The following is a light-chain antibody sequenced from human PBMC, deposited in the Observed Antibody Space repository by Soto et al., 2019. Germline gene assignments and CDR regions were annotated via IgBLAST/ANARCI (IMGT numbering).Light chain of an antibody. CDR2: DVT. CDR3: NSYTSSSTYV. Sequence: QSVLTQPASVSGSPGQSITISCTGTSSDVGGYNYVYWYQQHPGKVPKLMIYDVTNRPSGVSNRFSGSKSGNTASLTISGLQAEDEADYYRNSYTSSSTYVFGTGTKVTVL. V-gene: IGLV2-14*03. J-gene: IGLJ1*01. CDR1: SSDVGGYNY.